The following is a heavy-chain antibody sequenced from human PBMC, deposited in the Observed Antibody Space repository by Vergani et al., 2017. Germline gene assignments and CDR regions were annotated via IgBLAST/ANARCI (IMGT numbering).Heavy chain of an antibody. V-gene: IGHV3-33*01. Sequence: VQLLESGGGVVQPGRSLRLSCAASGFTFSSYGMHWVRQAPGKGLEWVAVIWYDGSNKYYADSVKGRFTISRDNSKNTLYLQMSSLRSEDTAVYYCARGRGFRGYSYGYWGQGTLVTVSS. J-gene: IGHJ4*02. CDR1: GFTFSSYG. D-gene: IGHD5-18*01. CDR3: ARGRGFRGYSYGY. CDR2: IWYDGSNK.